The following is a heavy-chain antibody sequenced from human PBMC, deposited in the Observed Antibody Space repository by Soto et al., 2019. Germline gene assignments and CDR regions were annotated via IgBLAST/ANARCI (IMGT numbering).Heavy chain of an antibody. CDR2: IKSKADGETT. J-gene: IGHJ4*02. V-gene: IGHV3-15*01. CDR1: GFSFNSAW. CDR3: IVDVPNGGVYVPIDH. D-gene: IGHD2-8*02. Sequence: EEQVVESGGGLVKPGGSLRLSCVVSGFSFNSAWMIWVRQAPGKGLEWVGRIKSKADGETTDYAAPVKGRFASSRDDSKDTVYLQMNSLKTEDTAMYYCIVDVPNGGVYVPIDHWGQGTLVTVS.